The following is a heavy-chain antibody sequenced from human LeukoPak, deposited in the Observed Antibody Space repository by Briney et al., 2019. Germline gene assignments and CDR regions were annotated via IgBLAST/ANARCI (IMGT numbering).Heavy chain of an antibody. V-gene: IGHV3-74*01. CDR1: GFTFSSYW. J-gene: IGHJ3*02. D-gene: IGHD3-10*01. Sequence: TWGSLRLSCAASGFTFSSYWMHWVRQAPGKGLVWVSRINSDGSSTSYADFVKGRFTISRNNAKNTLYVQMTSLRAEDTAVYYCSTGSGHAFDIWGRGTMVTVSS. CDR2: INSDGSST. CDR3: STGSGHAFDI.